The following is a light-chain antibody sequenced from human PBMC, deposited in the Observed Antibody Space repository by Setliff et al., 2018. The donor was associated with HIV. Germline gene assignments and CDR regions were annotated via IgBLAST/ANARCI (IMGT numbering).Light chain of an antibody. CDR1: NSDVGGYEY. V-gene: IGLV2-23*02. J-gene: IGLJ2*01. CDR2: DVN. CDR3: CSYVGSTASVV. Sequence: QSALTQPPSASGSLGQSVTISCTETNSDVGGYEYVSWYQQHPGKAPKLILYDVNKRPSGVSSRFSGSKSGNTASLTISGLQAEDDAHYWCCSYVGSTASVVFGGGTKVTVL.